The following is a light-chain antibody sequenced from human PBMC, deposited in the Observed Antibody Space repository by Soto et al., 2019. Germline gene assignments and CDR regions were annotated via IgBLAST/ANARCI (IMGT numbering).Light chain of an antibody. V-gene: IGKV3-15*01. Sequence: EVVLTQSPATLSVSPGEGATLSCRASQSVNINLAWYQQKPGQAPRLLIYGASTRATGVPARFSGSASGTEVTLTISTLQSEDFAVYYCQQYNNWPITFGQGTRLEMK. CDR2: GAS. CDR3: QQYNNWPIT. J-gene: IGKJ5*01. CDR1: QSVNIN.